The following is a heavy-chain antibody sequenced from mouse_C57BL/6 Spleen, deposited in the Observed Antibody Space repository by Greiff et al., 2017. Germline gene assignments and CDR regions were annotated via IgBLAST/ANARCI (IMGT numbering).Heavy chain of an antibody. CDR1: GYSFTGYY. Sequence: VQLQQSGPELVKPGASVKISCKASGYSFTGYYMNWVKQSPEKSLEWIGEINPSTGGTTYNQKFKAKATLTVDTSSSTAYMQLKSLTSEDSAVYYCARRLSYWGQGTTLTVSS. CDR3: ARRLSY. CDR2: INPSTGGT. D-gene: IGHD3-2*02. J-gene: IGHJ2*01. V-gene: IGHV1-42*01.